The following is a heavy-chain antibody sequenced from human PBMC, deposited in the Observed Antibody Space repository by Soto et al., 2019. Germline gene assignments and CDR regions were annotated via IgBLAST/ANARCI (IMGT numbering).Heavy chain of an antibody. D-gene: IGHD2-21*02. CDR3: TRGGGIVVATAPSDH. J-gene: IGHJ4*02. CDR2: INPSGGYT. V-gene: IGHV1-46*03. Sequence: ASVKVSCKASGYTFTSYYMNWVRQAPGQGLEWLGIINPSGGYTTYAQRFLGRVTMTSDTSTSTVHMELGSLTSEDTAVYYCTRGGGIVVATAPSDHWGQGPLVTLSS. CDR1: GYTFTSYY.